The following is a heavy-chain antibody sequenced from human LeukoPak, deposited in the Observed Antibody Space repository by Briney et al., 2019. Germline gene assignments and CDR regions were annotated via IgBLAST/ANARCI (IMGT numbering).Heavy chain of an antibody. J-gene: IGHJ4*02. Sequence: WGSLRLSCAASVFTFSRYSMNWVRQAPGKGLEWVSYISSSSSTIYYADSVKGRFTISRDNAKNSLYLQMNSLRAEDTAVYYCARGRLLWFGELNAGLDYWGQGTLVTVSS. V-gene: IGHV3-48*01. D-gene: IGHD3-10*01. CDR1: VFTFSRYS. CDR2: ISSSSSTI. CDR3: ARGRLLWFGELNAGLDY.